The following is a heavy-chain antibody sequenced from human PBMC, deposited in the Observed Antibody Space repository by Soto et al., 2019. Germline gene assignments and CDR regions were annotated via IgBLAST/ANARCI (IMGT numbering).Heavy chain of an antibody. CDR3: AKLTKVYGTDV. J-gene: IGHJ6*02. V-gene: IGHV4-59*08. Sequence: VGSVCRAQWWSNRQPPGKGLEWIGYVYYSGSTNYNPSLKSRVTISVDTSKTHFSLKLSSVTAADTAVYYSAKLTKVYGTDVWGQGTTVTVSS. CDR2: VYYSGST. CDR1: VGSVCRAQ.